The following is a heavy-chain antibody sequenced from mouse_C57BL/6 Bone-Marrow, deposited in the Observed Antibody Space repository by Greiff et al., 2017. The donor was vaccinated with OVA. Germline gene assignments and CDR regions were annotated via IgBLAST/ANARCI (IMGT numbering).Heavy chain of an antibody. CDR3: ARSRGSYGNYWYFDV. CDR2: INPSSGYT. CDR1: GYTFTSYT. D-gene: IGHD2-10*02. J-gene: IGHJ1*03. V-gene: IGHV1-4*01. Sequence: QVQLQQSGAELARPGASVKMSCKASGYTFTSYTMHWVKQRPGQGLEWIGYINPSSGYTKYNQKFKDKATLTADKSSSTAYMQLSSLTSEDSAVYYCARSRGSYGNYWYFDVWGTGTTVTVSS.